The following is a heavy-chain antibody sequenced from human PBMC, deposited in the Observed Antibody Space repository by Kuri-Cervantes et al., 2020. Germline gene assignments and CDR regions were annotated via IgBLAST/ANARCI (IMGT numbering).Heavy chain of an antibody. CDR2: IYPGDSDT. V-gene: IGHV5-51*01. D-gene: IGHD3-10*01. Sequence: GGSLRLSCKGSGYSFTSYWISWVRQMPGKGLEWMGIIYPGDSDTRYNPSFQGQVTISADKSITTAYLQWSSLKASDTAMYYCARQGEGITMVRGIAGWFDPWGQGTLVTVSS. J-gene: IGHJ5*02. CDR1: GYSFTSYW. CDR3: ARQGEGITMVRGIAGWFDP.